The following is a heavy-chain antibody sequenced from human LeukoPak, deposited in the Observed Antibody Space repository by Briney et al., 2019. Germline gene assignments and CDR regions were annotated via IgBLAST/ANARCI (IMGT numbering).Heavy chain of an antibody. V-gene: IGHV3-23*01. Sequence: GRSLRLSCAASGFTFRTYGMSWVRQAPGKGLEWVSGISASGGATYYADSVRGRFTVSRDNSKNTLGLQMDSLRAEDTALYYCVTSGSLRLGELSPIDFWGQGTLVTVSS. CDR2: ISASGGAT. CDR1: GFTFRTYG. CDR3: VTSGSLRLGELSPIDF. J-gene: IGHJ4*02. D-gene: IGHD3-16*02.